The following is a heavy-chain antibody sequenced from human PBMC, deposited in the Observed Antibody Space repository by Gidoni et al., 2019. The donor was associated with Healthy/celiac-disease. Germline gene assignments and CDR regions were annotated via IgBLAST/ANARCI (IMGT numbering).Heavy chain of an antibody. V-gene: IGHV6-1*01. CDR1: GYSVPSNKAA. CDR2: TYYRSEWYN. Sequence: QVQRQQSGPGMCKPSQTLSITCALSGYSVPSNKAAWTWIGQSPSTGLEGLGRTYYRSEWYNDYAVSVKSRITITPDTSKNQFSPQLTSVTPEYTAVYYCATLYRLNNQPYYYGMDVWGQVTTVTVSS. J-gene: IGHJ6*02. D-gene: IGHD2-2*01. CDR3: ATLYRLNNQPYYYGMDV.